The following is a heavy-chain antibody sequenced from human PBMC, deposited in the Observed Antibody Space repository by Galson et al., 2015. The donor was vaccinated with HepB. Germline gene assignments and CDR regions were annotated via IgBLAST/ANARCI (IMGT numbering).Heavy chain of an antibody. J-gene: IGHJ4*02. Sequence: QSGAEVKKPGESLKISCTGSGYSFSRYWIGWVRQMPGKGLEWMAIIYPGDSDTRYSPSFQGQVSISADKSISTAYLQWSSLKASDTAIYYCARDTGNYGGVDYWGQGTLGTVAS. D-gene: IGHD1-26*01. CDR2: IYPGDSDT. V-gene: IGHV5-51*01. CDR1: GYSFSRYW. CDR3: ARDTGNYGGVDY.